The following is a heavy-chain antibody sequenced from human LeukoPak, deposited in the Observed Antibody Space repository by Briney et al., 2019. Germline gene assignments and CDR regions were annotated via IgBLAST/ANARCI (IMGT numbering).Heavy chain of an antibody. CDR2: ISSSGSNI. D-gene: IGHD1-26*01. V-gene: IGHV3-11*04. Sequence: GGSLRLSCAASGYTFSDYYMSWIRQAPGKGLEWVSYISSSGSNIYYGDCVRGRFTISRDNAKNSMYLQMNSLRAEDTAVYYCARLTPVGSTYYYYYMDVWGKGTTVTVSS. CDR3: ARLTPVGSTYYYYYMDV. CDR1: GYTFSDYY. J-gene: IGHJ6*03.